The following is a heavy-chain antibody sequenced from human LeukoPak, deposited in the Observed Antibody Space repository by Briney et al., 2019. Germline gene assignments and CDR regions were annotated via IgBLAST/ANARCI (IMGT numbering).Heavy chain of an antibody. J-gene: IGHJ3*02. CDR1: GGSINSYY. CDR3: ARMGRSSGWIDAFDI. D-gene: IGHD6-19*01. Sequence: SETLSLTCTVSGGSINSYYWSWIRQSPGKRLEWIGYIRYSGTTNYNPSLKGRVTISVDTSNNQFSLKLTSLTAADTAVYYCARMGRSSGWIDAFDIWGQGTMVTVSS. CDR2: IRYSGTT. V-gene: IGHV4-59*01.